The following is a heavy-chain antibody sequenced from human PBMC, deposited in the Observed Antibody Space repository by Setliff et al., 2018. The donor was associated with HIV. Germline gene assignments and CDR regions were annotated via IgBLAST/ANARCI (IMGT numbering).Heavy chain of an antibody. CDR2: TYISGNS. V-gene: IGHV4-61*09. CDR3: ARDLRDLSDYGDAYYYYMDV. J-gene: IGHJ6*03. D-gene: IGHD4-17*01. Sequence: SETLSLTCSVSGGPIRSGDYYWTWIRQPAGKGLEWIGHTYISGNSNYNPSLKSRVTISIDTSKNQFSLKLSSVTAADTAVYYCARDLRDLSDYGDAYYYYMDVLGKGTKVTVSS. CDR1: GGPIRSGDYY.